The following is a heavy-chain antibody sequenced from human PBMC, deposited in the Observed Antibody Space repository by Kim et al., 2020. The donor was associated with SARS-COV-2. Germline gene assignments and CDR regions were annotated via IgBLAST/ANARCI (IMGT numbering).Heavy chain of an antibody. CDR3: ARGMGDY. Sequence: GGSLRLSCAASGLSFTNYWMHWVRQSPGKGLVWVSRMNSDGTITSYADCVKGRFTISRDNAKNTLYLQMNNLRDEDTAVYYCARGMGDYWGQGTLVSVSS. J-gene: IGHJ4*02. V-gene: IGHV3-74*01. CDR2: MNSDGTIT. CDR1: GLSFTNYW.